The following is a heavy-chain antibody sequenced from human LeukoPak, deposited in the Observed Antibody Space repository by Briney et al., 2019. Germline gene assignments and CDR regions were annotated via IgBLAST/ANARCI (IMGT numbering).Heavy chain of an antibody. Sequence: PGGSLRLSCAASGFTFNKFGVHWVRQAPGKGLEWVTFKRSDGSGKYYADSVKGRFTISRDNSVNMVYLQMNSLRAEDTAVYYCAKGANYEVWGQGTLVIVSS. D-gene: IGHD3-22*01. J-gene: IGHJ4*02. CDR2: KRSDGSGK. CDR1: GFTFNKFG. CDR3: AKGANYEV. V-gene: IGHV3-30*02.